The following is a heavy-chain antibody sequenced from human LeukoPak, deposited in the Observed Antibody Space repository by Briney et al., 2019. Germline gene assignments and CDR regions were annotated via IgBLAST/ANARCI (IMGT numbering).Heavy chain of an antibody. J-gene: IGHJ4*02. D-gene: IGHD2-15*01. CDR2: IYPGDSDT. CDR1: GYSFTSYW. CDR3: ARLGILRSPSEDCSGGSCYSPIDY. Sequence: GESLKISCKGSGYSFTSYWIGWVRQMPGKGLEWMGIIYPGDSDTRYSPSFQGQVTISADKSIRIAYLQWSSLKASDTAMYYCARLGILRSPSEDCSGGSCYSPIDYWGQGTLVTVSS. V-gene: IGHV5-51*01.